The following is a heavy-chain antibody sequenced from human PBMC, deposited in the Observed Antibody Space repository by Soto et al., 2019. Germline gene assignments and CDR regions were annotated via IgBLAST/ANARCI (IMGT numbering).Heavy chain of an antibody. V-gene: IGHV3-30-3*01. CDR1: GFTFSSYA. Sequence: GGSLRLSCAASGFTFSSYAMHWVRQAPGKGLEWVAVISYDGSNKYYADSVKGRFTISRDNSKNTLYLQMNSLRAEDTAVYYCAKPTDPSYPGYLAVNYYYYGMDVWGQGTTVTVSS. J-gene: IGHJ6*02. CDR3: AKPTDPSYPGYLAVNYYYYGMDV. D-gene: IGHD2-2*03. CDR2: ISYDGSNK.